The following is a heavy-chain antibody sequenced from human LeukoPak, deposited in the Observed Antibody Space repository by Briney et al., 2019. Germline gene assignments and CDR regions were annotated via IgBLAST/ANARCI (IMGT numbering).Heavy chain of an antibody. CDR3: ARGTLLTRDSGYPVFAY. D-gene: IGHD3-22*01. Sequence: GGSLRLSCAASGFTFNDYYMTWIRQAPGNGLEWIAYVSTTSKTIYYAESVKGRFSISRDNAKNSVFLQMNSLRDDDTAVYYCARGTLLTRDSGYPVFAYWGQGTQVTVSS. V-gene: IGHV3-11*01. CDR1: GFTFNDYY. CDR2: VSTTSKTI. J-gene: IGHJ4*02.